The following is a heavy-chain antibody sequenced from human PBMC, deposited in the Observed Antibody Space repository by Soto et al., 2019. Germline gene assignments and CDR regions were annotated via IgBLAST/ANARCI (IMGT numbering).Heavy chain of an antibody. D-gene: IGHD3-22*01. V-gene: IGHV3-48*03. CDR1: GFTFSSYE. Sequence: PWGSLRLSCEVSGFTFSSYEMSWVRQAPGKGLECIAYISSSGSTTDHADSVKGRFTVSRDNAKNSLYLEMNSLRVEDSGIYYCAREENYYESSGYAGRYFDYWGQGALVTVSS. CDR2: ISSSGSTT. J-gene: IGHJ4*02. CDR3: AREENYYESSGYAGRYFDY.